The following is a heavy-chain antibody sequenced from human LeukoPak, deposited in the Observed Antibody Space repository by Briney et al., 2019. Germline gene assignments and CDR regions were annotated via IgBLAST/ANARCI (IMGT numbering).Heavy chain of an antibody. D-gene: IGHD6-19*01. V-gene: IGHV3-23*01. Sequence: GGSLRLSCAVSGFTFSIYATNCVRQAPGKGLEWVSSISGGSDGTYYADSVKGRFTISRDNSKNTLYLQMNSLRAEDTAVYYCAKIALGIAVKGGFDPWGQGTLVTVSS. CDR3: AKIALGIAVKGGFDP. CDR1: GFTFSIYA. CDR2: ISGGSDGT. J-gene: IGHJ5*02.